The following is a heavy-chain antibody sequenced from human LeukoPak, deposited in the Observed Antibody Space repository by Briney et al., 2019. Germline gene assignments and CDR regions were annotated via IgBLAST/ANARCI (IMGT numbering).Heavy chain of an antibody. CDR3: AKDGGLWVSAHWGDS. Sequence: GGSLRLSCAASGFTFSSYAMHWVRQAPGKGLKWVSTITTGGPNTYYADSVKGRFTVSRDDSKNTLYLRMNSLRAEDTAVYYCAKDGGLWVSAHWGDSWGRGTLVTVSS. CDR2: ITTGGPNT. V-gene: IGHV3-23*01. CDR1: GFTFSSYA. D-gene: IGHD7-27*01. J-gene: IGHJ4*02.